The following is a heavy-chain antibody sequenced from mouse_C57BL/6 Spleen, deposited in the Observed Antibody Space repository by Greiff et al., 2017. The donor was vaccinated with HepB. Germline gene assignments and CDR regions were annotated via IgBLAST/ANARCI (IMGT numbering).Heavy chain of an antibody. CDR3: ARDFLLRDYYAMDY. Sequence: ESGPGLVKPSQSLSLTCSVTGYSITSGYYWNWIRQFPGNKLEWMGYISYDGSNNYNPSLKNRISITRDTSKNQFFLKLNSVTTEDTATYYCARDFLLRDYYAMDYWGQGTSVTVSS. CDR1: GYSITSGYY. D-gene: IGHD1-1*01. CDR2: ISYDGSN. V-gene: IGHV3-6*01. J-gene: IGHJ4*01.